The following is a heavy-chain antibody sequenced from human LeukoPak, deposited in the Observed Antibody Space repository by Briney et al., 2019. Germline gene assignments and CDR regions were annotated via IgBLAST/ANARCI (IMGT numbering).Heavy chain of an antibody. V-gene: IGHV3-15*01. CDR3: TTEVVVVVAATGDAFDI. CDR2: IKSKTDGGTT. J-gene: IGHJ3*02. Sequence: GGSLRLSCAASGFTFSNAWMSWVRQAPGKGLEWVGRIKSKTDGGTTDYAAPVKGRFTITRDDSKNTLYLQMNSLKTEDTAVYYCTTEVVVVVAATGDAFDIWGQGTMVTVSS. D-gene: IGHD2-15*01. CDR1: GFTFSNAW.